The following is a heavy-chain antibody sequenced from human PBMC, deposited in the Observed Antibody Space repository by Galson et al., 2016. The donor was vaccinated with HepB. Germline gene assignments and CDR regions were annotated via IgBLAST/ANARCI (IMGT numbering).Heavy chain of an antibody. CDR2: IYPGDSET. V-gene: IGHV5-51*01. Sequence: QSGAEVKKSGESLKISCKGSGYTFTNYWIGWVRQKPGKGLEWMGIIYPGDSETRYNPSFQGQVTISADKSIDTTYLQWSSLKASDTATYYCARQWGSGYTTTRWLDPWGQGTLVTVSS. CDR3: ARQWGSGYTTTRWLDP. J-gene: IGHJ5*02. D-gene: IGHD3-16*02. CDR1: GYTFTNYW.